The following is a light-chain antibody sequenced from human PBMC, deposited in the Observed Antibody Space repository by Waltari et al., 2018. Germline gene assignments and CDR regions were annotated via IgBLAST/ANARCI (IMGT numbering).Light chain of an antibody. J-gene: IGKJ1*01. CDR3: QQDYTTRT. Sequence: DIKITHPPSSLSPSEGHRVTVTSRASKGINKELSWYQQKPGKAPTLLIYAASSLQTGVSSRFSGSGSGTDFTLTISSLQPEDVATYYCQQDYTTRTFGQGTKVEIK. CDR1: KGINKE. CDR2: AAS. V-gene: IGKV1-27*01.